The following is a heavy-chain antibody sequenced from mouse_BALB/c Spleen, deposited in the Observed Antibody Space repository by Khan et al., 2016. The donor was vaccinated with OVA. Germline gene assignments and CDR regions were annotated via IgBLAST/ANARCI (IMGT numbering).Heavy chain of an antibody. J-gene: IGHJ3*01. CDR3: VNHGSSSAWFTY. CDR1: GYTFTNYW. D-gene: IGHD1-1*01. V-gene: IGHV1-7*01. CDR2: INPTTDYT. Sequence: VQLQQSGAELAKPGASVKMSCKTSGYTFTNYWMHWVKQRPGQGLEWFGYINPTTDYTEFNQKFKDKATLTADKSSSTAYMQLTSLTSEDSALYFCVNHGSSSAWFTYWGQGTLVTVSA.